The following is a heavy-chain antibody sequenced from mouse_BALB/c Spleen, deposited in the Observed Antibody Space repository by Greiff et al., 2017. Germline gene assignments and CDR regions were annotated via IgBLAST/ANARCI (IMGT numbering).Heavy chain of an antibody. J-gene: IGHJ4*01. D-gene: IGHD2-4*01. CDR3: ARGSRVYYDYDPDYAMDY. CDR2: ISSGGST. CDR1: GFTFSSYA. V-gene: IGHV5-6-5*01. Sequence: EVKLMESGGGLVKPGGSLKLSCAASGFTFSSYAMSWVRQTPEKRLEWVASISSGGSTYYPDSVKGRFTISRDNARNILYLQMSSLRSEDTAMYYCARGSRVYYDYDPDYAMDYWGQGTSVTVSS.